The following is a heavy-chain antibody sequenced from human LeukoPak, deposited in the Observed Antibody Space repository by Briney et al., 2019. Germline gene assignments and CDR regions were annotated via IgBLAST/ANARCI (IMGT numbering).Heavy chain of an antibody. CDR3: AREGSYCVGGDCYSFDF. CDR1: GYKFISHY. V-gene: IGHV1-2*02. J-gene: IGHJ4*02. Sequence: ASVRVSCKASGYKFISHYLQWVRQAPGLGPEWMGWMHGGNGNTRYAEKFEGRVTMTRDTSTSTAYMDLCSLTSDDTAVYYCAREGSYCVGGDCYSFDFWGQGTLVTVSS. D-gene: IGHD2-21*02. CDR2: MHGGNGNT.